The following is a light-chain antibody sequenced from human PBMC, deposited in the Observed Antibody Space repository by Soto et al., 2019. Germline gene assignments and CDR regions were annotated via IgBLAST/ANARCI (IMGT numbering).Light chain of an antibody. CDR3: SSYTSSSTHL. CDR1: SSDVGGYNY. CDR2: EVS. Sequence: QSVLTQPASVSGSPGQSITISCTGTSSDVGGYNYVSWYQQHPGKAPKLMIYEVSNRPSGVSNRFSGSKSGNTASLTISGLQAEDEADYYCSSYTSSSTHLFGGGTKLTVL. V-gene: IGLV2-14*01. J-gene: IGLJ2*01.